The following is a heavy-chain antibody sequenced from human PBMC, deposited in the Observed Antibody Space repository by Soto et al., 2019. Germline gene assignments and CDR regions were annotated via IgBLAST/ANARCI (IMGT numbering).Heavy chain of an antibody. CDR2: INAGNGNT. Sequence: QVQLVQSGAEVKKPGASVKVSCKASGYTFTSYAMHWVRKAPGQRLEWMGWINAGNGNTKYSQKFQGRVTITRDTSASTAYMELSSLRSEDTAVYYCARVLPGGDFDPWGQGTLVTVSS. V-gene: IGHV1-3*01. D-gene: IGHD3-10*01. CDR3: ARVLPGGDFDP. CDR1: GYTFTSYA. J-gene: IGHJ5*02.